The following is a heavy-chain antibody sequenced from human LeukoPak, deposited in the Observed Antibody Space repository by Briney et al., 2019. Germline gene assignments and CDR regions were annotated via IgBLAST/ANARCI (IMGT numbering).Heavy chain of an antibody. CDR1: GGSISSYY. V-gene: IGHV4-59*01. CDR3: AREYSSSDNWFDP. CDR2: IYYSGST. Sequence: PSETLSLTCTVSGGSISSYYWSWIRQPPGKGLEWIGYIYYSGSTNDNPSLKSRVTISVDTSKNQFSLKLSSVTAADTAVYYCAREYSSSDNWFDPWGQGTLVTVSS. J-gene: IGHJ5*02. D-gene: IGHD6-6*01.